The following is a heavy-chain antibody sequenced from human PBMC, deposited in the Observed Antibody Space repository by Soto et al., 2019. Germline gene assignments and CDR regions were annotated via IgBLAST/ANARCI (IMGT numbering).Heavy chain of an antibody. J-gene: IGHJ3*02. Sequence: QVQLVESGGGVVQPGGSLRLSCAASGFTFSSYAMHWVRQSPGKGLEWVAVISYDGSKRHYADSVKGRFTISRDSAENTLYLQMNILRAEDTAVYYCARDADMVVVIPATAGGALDIWGQGTMVNVSA. V-gene: IGHV3-30-3*01. CDR3: ARDADMVVVIPATAGGALDI. D-gene: IGHD2-15*01. CDR2: ISYDGSKR. CDR1: GFTFSSYA.